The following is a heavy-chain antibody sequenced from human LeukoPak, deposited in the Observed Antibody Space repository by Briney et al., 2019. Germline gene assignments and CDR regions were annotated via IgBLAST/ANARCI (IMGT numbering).Heavy chain of an antibody. J-gene: IGHJ4*02. CDR1: GGSFSGYY. CDR3: ARKVPAAIRGFDY. D-gene: IGHD2-2*02. V-gene: IGHV4-34*01. Sequence: PSETLSLTCAVYGGSFSGYYWSWIRQPPGKGLEWIGEINHSGSTNYNPSHKSRVTTSVDTSKNQFSLKLSSVTAADTAVYYCARKVPAAIRGFDYWGQGTLVTVSS. CDR2: INHSGST.